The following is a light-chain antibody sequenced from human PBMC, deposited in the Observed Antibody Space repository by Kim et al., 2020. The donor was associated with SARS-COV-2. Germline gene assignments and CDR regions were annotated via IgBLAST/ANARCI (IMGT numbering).Light chain of an antibody. CDR1: HFISSS. CDR2: SAS. CDR3: QQRYNRIS. V-gene: IGKV3-11*01. Sequence: SMSPGERATLSCRASHFISSSLAWYQQLPGQTPRLLIYSASNRATGIPARFSGRGSGTDFSLTISSLEPEDFAVYYCQQRYNRISFGQGTRLEIK. J-gene: IGKJ5*01.